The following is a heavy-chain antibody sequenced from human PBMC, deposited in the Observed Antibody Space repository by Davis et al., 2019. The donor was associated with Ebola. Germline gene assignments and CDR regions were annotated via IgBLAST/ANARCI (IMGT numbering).Heavy chain of an antibody. CDR2: INQDGGDK. Sequence: GGSLRLSCAASEFTFSSYWMHWVRQAPGKGPEWVAIINQDGGDKYYVDPVKGRFTISRDNAKNSLFLQMNSLRAEDTALYYCASGDGRGRSYDMDVWGQGTTVTVSS. CDR3: ASGDGRGRSYDMDV. V-gene: IGHV3-7*03. J-gene: IGHJ6*02. D-gene: IGHD3/OR15-3a*01. CDR1: EFTFSSYW.